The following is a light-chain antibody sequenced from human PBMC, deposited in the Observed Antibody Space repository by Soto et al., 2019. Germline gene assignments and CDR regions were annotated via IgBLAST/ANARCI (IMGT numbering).Light chain of an antibody. Sequence: QSVLTHPPSVSGSPGQSVTISCTGTSTDFVSYNRVSWYQQPPGTAPKLMIYEVSKRPSGVPDRFSGSKSGNTASLTISGLQAADEADYYCSLYTSENAYVFGTGTKVTVL. CDR1: STDFVSYNR. V-gene: IGLV2-18*01. CDR3: SLYTSENAYV. CDR2: EVS. J-gene: IGLJ1*01.